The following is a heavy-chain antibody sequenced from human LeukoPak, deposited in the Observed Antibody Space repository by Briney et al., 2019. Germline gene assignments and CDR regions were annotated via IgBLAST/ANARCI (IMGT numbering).Heavy chain of an antibody. V-gene: IGHV1-69*04. Sequence: ASVKVSCKTSGGTFSSSAITWARQAPGQGLEWMGRIIPVLNITTYAQKFQGRVTITADTSTSTVYMELSSLRSEETAVYYCAKDQGLTAPPPYGLDVWGQGTTVIVTS. J-gene: IGHJ6*02. CDR1: GGTFSSSA. CDR2: IIPVLNIT. CDR3: AKDQGLTAPPPYGLDV. D-gene: IGHD5-18*01.